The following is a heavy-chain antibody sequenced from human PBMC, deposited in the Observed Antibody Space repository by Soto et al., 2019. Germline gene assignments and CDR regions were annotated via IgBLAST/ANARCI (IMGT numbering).Heavy chain of an antibody. V-gene: IGHV4-30-4*02. CDR2: IYYSGNT. Sequence: PSETLSLTCSVSGGSISSGYYYWSWIRQPPGKGLEWIGNIYYSGNTYYNPSLKSRLIISIDTSKNQFSLELSSVTAADTAVYYCARGVGDFWSGIPEFDYWGQGTLVTVSS. J-gene: IGHJ4*02. D-gene: IGHD3-3*01. CDR3: ARGVGDFWSGIPEFDY. CDR1: GGSISSGYYY.